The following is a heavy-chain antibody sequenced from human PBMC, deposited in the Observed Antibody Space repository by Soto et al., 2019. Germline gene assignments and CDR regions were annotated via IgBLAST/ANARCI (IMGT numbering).Heavy chain of an antibody. CDR2: IYPGDSDT. V-gene: IGHV5-51*01. CDR1: GYSFTSYL. D-gene: IGHD2-2*02. CDR3: ARHCSSTSCYMDYYYGMDV. Sequence: PGESLKISCKGSGYSFTSYLICWVRQMPVKGLEWMGIIYPGDSDTRYSPSFQGQVTISADKSISTAYLQWSSLKASDTAMYYCARHCSSTSCYMDYYYGMDVCGQGTTFTFCS. J-gene: IGHJ6*02.